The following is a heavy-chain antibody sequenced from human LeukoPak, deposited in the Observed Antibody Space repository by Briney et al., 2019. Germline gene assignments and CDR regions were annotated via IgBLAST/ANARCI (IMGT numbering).Heavy chain of an antibody. Sequence: GGSLRPSCVASGFTFSSYWMSWVRQAPGKGLEWVANMRQDGNEKYYVDSVKGRFTISRDNVENSLYLQMNSLSAEDTAVYYCARDTLTIVTNAFDTWGQGTMVTVSS. D-gene: IGHD5-18*01. CDR2: MRQDGNEK. CDR3: ARDTLTIVTNAFDT. CDR1: GFTFSSYW. J-gene: IGHJ3*02. V-gene: IGHV3-7*03.